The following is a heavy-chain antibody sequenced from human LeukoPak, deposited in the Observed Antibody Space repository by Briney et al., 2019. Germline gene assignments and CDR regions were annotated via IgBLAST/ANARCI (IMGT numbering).Heavy chain of an antibody. D-gene: IGHD4-17*01. CDR3: ARDPAYGALDY. CDR1: GFTFSGSW. V-gene: IGHV3-7*01. CDR2: ISPDGNLK. Sequence: PGGSLRLSRVASGFTFSGSWMTWVRQAPGRGLQWLGYISPDGNLKSYVDSVKGRFTISRDNARNSVYLQISSLRVEDTSVYYCARDPAYGALDYWGQGTLVALS. J-gene: IGHJ4*02.